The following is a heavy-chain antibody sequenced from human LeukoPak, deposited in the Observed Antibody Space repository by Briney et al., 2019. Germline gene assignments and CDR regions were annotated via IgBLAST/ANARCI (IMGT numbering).Heavy chain of an antibody. CDR2: ISYDEGHK. CDR1: GFHLRSYN. V-gene: IGHV3-30*18. CDR3: VKDDWDRSGWYEGY. D-gene: IGHD6-19*01. Sequence: GTSVRHFRAACGFHLRSYNMLYAPQARGRAVVYGAVISYDEGHKYYTDSVKGRFTISRDNSKNTLYLQMNSLRVDDTAVYYCVKDDWDRSGWYEGYWGQGTLVTVSS. J-gene: IGHJ4*02.